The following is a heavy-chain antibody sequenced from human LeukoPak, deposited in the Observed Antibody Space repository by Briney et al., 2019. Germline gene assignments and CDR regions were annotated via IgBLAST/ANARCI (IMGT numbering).Heavy chain of an antibody. CDR3: ARGGAGAYHDTSGPSDS. Sequence: SETLSLTCTVSGASISSYSWIWIRQSPEKGLEWIGYIYTNGRTTYNPSLKSRVTISVDTSKNQFSLKLTSVTAADTAVYYCARGGAGAYHDTSGPSDSWGQGTLVTVSS. V-gene: IGHV4-4*08. J-gene: IGHJ4*02. D-gene: IGHD3-22*01. CDR1: GASISSYS. CDR2: IYTNGRT.